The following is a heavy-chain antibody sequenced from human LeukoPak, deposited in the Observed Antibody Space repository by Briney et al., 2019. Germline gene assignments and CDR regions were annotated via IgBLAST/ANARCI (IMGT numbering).Heavy chain of an antibody. CDR1: GYTFTSYG. J-gene: IGHJ3*02. CDR2: ISAYNGNT. D-gene: IGHD3-10*01. Sequence: GASVTVSCKASGYTFTSYGISWVRQAPGQGLEWMGWISAYNGNTNYAQKLQGRVTMTTDTSTSTAYMELRSLRSDDTAVYYCARADGYYYGSGSYYIRVHDAFDIWGQGTMVTVSS. CDR3: ARADGYYYGSGSYYIRVHDAFDI. V-gene: IGHV1-18*01.